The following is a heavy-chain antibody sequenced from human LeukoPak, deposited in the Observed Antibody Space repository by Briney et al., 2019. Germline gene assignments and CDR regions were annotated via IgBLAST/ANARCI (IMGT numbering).Heavy chain of an antibody. Sequence: PGGSLRLSCATAGFIFSTFGIHWVRQTPGMGLEWAAAIQSDGSKQYYGDSVKGRFTISRDSSKNTVYLQMNSLRDEDTAVYYCARDVDTSSHSSQLDPWGQGTLVTVSS. J-gene: IGHJ5*02. V-gene: IGHV3-33*01. D-gene: IGHD5-18*01. CDR3: ARDVDTSSHSSQLDP. CDR2: IQSDGSKQ. CDR1: GFIFSTFG.